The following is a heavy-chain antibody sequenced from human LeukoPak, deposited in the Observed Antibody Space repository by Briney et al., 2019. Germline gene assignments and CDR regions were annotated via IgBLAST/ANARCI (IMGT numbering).Heavy chain of an antibody. CDR3: ARDITRSRYYDILTGQDY. CDR1: GYTFTSYA. CDR2: INAGNGNT. Sequence: GASVKVSCKASGYTFTSYAMHWVRQAPGQRLEWMGWINAGNGNTKYLQKFQGRVTITRDTSASTAYMELSSLRSEDTAVYYCARDITRSRYYDILTGQDYWGQGTLVTVSS. J-gene: IGHJ4*02. D-gene: IGHD3-9*01. V-gene: IGHV1-3*01.